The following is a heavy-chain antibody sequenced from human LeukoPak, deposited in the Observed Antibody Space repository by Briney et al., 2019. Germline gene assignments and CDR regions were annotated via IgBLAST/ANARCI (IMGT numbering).Heavy chain of an antibody. CDR3: ARDRFHSSGPPDYYYGMDV. CDR1: GFTFSSYW. Sequence: PGGSLRLSCAASGFTFSSYWMHWVRQAPGKGLVWVSRINSDGSSTSYADSVKGRFTISRDNSKNTLYLQMNSLRAEDTAVYYCARDRFHSSGPPDYYYGMDVWGQGTTVTVSS. J-gene: IGHJ6*02. CDR2: INSDGSST. V-gene: IGHV3-74*01. D-gene: IGHD6-19*01.